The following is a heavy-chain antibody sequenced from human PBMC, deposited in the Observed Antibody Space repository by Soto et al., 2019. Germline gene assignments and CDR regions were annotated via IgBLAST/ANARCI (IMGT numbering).Heavy chain of an antibody. D-gene: IGHD5-18*01. CDR2: ISYDGSNK. CDR1: GFTFSSYA. V-gene: IGHV3-30-3*01. J-gene: IGHJ4*02. CDR3: ARARYIAMVVDY. Sequence: PGGSLRLSCAASGFTFSSYAMHWVRQAPGKGLEWVAVISYDGSNKYYADSVKGRFTISRDNSKNTLYLQMNSLRAEDTAVYYCARARYIAMVVDYWGQGTLVTVSS.